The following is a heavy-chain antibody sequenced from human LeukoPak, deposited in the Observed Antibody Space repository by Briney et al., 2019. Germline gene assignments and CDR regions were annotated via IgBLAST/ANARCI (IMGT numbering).Heavy chain of an antibody. CDR3: ARSFGSGYYTSTGWFVP. D-gene: IGHD3-3*01. V-gene: IGHV4-39*01. J-gene: IGHJ5*02. CDR1: GGSISSSSYY. CDR2: IYYSGST. Sequence: SETLSLTCTVSGGSISSSSYYWGWIRQPPGQGLEWIGSIYYSGSTYYNPSLKSRVTISVDTSKNQFSLKLSSVTAADTAVYYCARSFGSGYYTSTGWFVPWGQGTLVTVSS.